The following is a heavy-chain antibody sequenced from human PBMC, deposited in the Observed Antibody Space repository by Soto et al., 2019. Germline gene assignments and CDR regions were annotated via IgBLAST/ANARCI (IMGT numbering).Heavy chain of an antibody. V-gene: IGHV3-23*01. D-gene: IGHD6-6*01. CDR3: AGMRSSSYYFDY. CDR2: ISGSGGST. CDR1: GFTFSSYA. Sequence: GGSLRLSCAASGFTFSSYAMSWVRQAPGKGLEWVSAISGSGGSTYYADSVKGRFTISRDNSKNTLYLQMNSLRAEDTAVYYCAGMRSSSYYFDYWGQGTLASVSS. J-gene: IGHJ4*02.